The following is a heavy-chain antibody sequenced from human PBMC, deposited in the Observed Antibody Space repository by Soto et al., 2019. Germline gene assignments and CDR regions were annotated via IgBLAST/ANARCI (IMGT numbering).Heavy chain of an antibody. D-gene: IGHD1-26*01. CDR1: GFTFNSYN. J-gene: IGHJ6*02. V-gene: IGHV3-21*01. CDR2: ISSSSSYI. Sequence: EVQLVESGGGVVKPGGSLRLSCAASGFTFNSYNMNWVRQAPGKGLEWVSSISSSSSYIYYADSVKGRFTISRDNSKNNFNNQLNRLRAKDTAVYSAASTRGEGQISDVEDDGMDFWGQGTPVTVSS. CDR3: ASTRGEGQISDVEDDGMDF.